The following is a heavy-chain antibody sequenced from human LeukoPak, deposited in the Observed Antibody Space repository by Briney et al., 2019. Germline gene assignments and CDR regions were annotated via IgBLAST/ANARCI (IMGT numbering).Heavy chain of an antibody. Sequence: PSETLSLTCAVSGGSISSSNWWSWVRQPPGKGLERIGEIYHSGSTNYNPSLKSRVNISVDKSKHQFSLKLSSATAADTAVYYCAGRGVIVKRFAFDIWGQGTMVTVSS. CDR1: GGSISSSNW. V-gene: IGHV4-4*02. J-gene: IGHJ3*02. CDR2: IYHSGST. CDR3: AGRGVIVKRFAFDI. D-gene: IGHD3-16*02.